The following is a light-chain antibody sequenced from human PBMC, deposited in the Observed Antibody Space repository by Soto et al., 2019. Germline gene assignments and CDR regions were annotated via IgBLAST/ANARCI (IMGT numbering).Light chain of an antibody. CDR3: QQSYSPPWT. CDR2: SAS. J-gene: IGKJ1*01. Sequence: DIQMTQSPSSLSASVGERVTITCRASQSISTYLNWYQHKPGKAPEFLIYSASSLQSGDPSRFSGGGSGTDFTHTIYTLQPEDFATYYCQQSYSPPWTFGQGTKVEIK. CDR1: QSISTY. V-gene: IGKV1-39*01.